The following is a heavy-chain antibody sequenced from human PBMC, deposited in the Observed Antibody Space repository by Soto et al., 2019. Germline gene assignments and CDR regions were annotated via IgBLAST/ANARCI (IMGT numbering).Heavy chain of an antibody. D-gene: IGHD2-15*01. V-gene: IGHV4-59*08. Sequence: QVQLQESGPGLVKPSETLSLTCTVSGGSISSYYWSWIRQPPGKGLEWIGYIYYGGSTNYNPSLKSRVTISVDTSKNQFSLKLSSVTAADTAVYYCARHRPGSGGSCYDYWGQGTLVTVSS. CDR2: IYYGGST. J-gene: IGHJ4*02. CDR1: GGSISSYY. CDR3: ARHRPGSGGSCYDY.